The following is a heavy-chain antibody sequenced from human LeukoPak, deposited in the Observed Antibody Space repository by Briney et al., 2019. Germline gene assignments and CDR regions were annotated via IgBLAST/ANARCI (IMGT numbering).Heavy chain of an antibody. CDR3: ARVARIAVAGGASNY. Sequence: GGSLRLSCEASGFTLTAYSMTWVRQAPGKGLEWVSIISSGSSAIFSADALKGRFTISRDNAKNSLYLQMNSLRAEDTAVYYCARVARIAVAGGASNYWGQGTLVTVSS. CDR2: ISSGSSAI. V-gene: IGHV3-21*01. CDR1: GFTLTAYS. D-gene: IGHD6-19*01. J-gene: IGHJ4*02.